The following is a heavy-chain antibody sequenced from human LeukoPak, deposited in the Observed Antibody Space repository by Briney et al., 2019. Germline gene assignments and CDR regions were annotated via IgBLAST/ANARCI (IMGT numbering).Heavy chain of an antibody. CDR3: VRDRRYFERDFDY. J-gene: IGHJ4*02. CDR2: ICYSGSS. V-gene: IGHV4-39*07. Sequence: PSETLSLTCTVSGDSVSSSTYCWGWIRQPPGKGLEWIGTICYSGSSYYSPSLKSRVTIFVDTSKNQFSLKLSSVTAADTAVYYCVRDRRYFERDFDYWGQGTLVTVSS. CDR1: GDSVSSSTYC. D-gene: IGHD3-9*01.